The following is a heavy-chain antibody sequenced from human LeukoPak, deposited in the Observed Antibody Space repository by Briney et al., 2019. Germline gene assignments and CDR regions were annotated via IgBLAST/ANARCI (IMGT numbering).Heavy chain of an antibody. CDR3: ARRTFPNDAFDV. J-gene: IGHJ3*01. CDR2: ISSVGDTV. V-gene: IGHV3-48*03. D-gene: IGHD1-7*01. Sequence: AGGSLRLSCAASGFTFSSYEMNWVRQAPGKGLEWVSYISSVGDTVYYVDSVKGRFTISRDNPKRSLYLQMNSLRAEDTAVYYCARRTFPNDAFDVWGQGTVVIVSS. CDR1: GFTFSSYE.